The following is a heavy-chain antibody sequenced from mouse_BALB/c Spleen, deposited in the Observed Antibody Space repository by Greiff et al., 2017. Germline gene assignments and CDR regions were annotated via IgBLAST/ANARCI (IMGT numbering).Heavy chain of an antibody. CDR2: INPGSGGT. CDR1: GYAFTNYL. V-gene: IGHV1-54*01. CDR3: AREEDYYGNSWFAY. D-gene: IGHD2-1*01. Sequence: QVQLKQSGAELVRPGTSVKVSCKASGYAFTNYLIEWVKQRPGQGLEWIGVINPGSGGTNYNEKFKGKATLTADKSSSTAYMQLSSLTSDDSAVYFCAREEDYYGNSWFAYWGQGTLVTVSA. J-gene: IGHJ3*01.